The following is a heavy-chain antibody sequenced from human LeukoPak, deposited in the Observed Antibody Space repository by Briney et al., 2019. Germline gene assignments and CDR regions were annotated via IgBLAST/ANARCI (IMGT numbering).Heavy chain of an antibody. CDR3: ARLKGYYDSSGSLFDY. J-gene: IGHJ4*02. V-gene: IGHV5-51*01. CDR2: VYPGDSDT. Sequence: GESLKISCKGSGYSFTSYWIGWVRQMPAKGLEWMGIVYPGDSDTRYSPSFQGQVTISADKSISTAYLQWSSLKASDTAMYYCARLKGYYDSSGSLFDYWGQGTLVTVSP. D-gene: IGHD3-22*01. CDR1: GYSFTSYW.